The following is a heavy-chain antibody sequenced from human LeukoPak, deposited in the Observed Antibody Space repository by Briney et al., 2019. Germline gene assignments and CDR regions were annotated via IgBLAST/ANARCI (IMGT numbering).Heavy chain of an antibody. CDR3: AREDRLVVVDY. CDR2: ISSSSSYI. Sequence: GGSLRLSCAASGFTFSSYSMNWVRQAPGKGLEWASSISSSSSYIYYADSVKGRFTISRDNAKNSLYLQMNSLRAEDTAVYYCAREDRLVVVDYWGQGTLVTVSS. D-gene: IGHD2-2*01. CDR1: GFTFSSYS. V-gene: IGHV3-21*01. J-gene: IGHJ4*02.